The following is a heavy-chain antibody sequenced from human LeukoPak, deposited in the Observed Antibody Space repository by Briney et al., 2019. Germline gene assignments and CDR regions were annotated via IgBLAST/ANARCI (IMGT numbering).Heavy chain of an antibody. CDR1: GFTFSSYG. CDR3: ATDLLFPFDP. CDR2: IRYDGSNK. Sequence: GGSLRLSCAASGFTFSSYGMHWVRQAPGKGLEWVAFIRYDGSNKYYADSVKGRFTISRDNSKNTLYLQMNSLRAEDTAVYYCATDLLFPFDPWGQGTLVTVSS. J-gene: IGHJ5*02. V-gene: IGHV3-30*02. D-gene: IGHD2-21*01.